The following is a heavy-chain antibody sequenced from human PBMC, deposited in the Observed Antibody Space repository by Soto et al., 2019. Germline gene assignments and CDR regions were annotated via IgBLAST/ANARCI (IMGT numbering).Heavy chain of an antibody. CDR1: GGSISSSNW. D-gene: IGHD1-26*01. CDR3: ARTTLGATTPAFDI. Sequence: SETLSLTCAVSGGSISSSNWWSWVRQPPGKELEWIGEIYHSGSTNYNPSLKSRVTISVDKSKNQFSLKLSSVTAADTAVYYCARTTLGATTPAFDIWGHGTMVTVSS. CDR2: IYHSGST. V-gene: IGHV4-4*02. J-gene: IGHJ3*02.